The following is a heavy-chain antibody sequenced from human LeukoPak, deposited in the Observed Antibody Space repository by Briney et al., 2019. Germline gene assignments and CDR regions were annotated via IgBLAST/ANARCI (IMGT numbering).Heavy chain of an antibody. CDR1: GFTFSSYS. Sequence: PGGSLRLSCAASGFTFSSYSMNWVRQAPGKGLEWVSHISSSSSTIYYADSVKGRFTISRDNSKGTLSLQMNSLRAEDTAIYYCATYRQVLLPFESWGQGTLVTVSS. CDR3: ATYRQVLLPFES. V-gene: IGHV3-48*01. J-gene: IGHJ4*02. CDR2: ISSSSSTI. D-gene: IGHD2-8*02.